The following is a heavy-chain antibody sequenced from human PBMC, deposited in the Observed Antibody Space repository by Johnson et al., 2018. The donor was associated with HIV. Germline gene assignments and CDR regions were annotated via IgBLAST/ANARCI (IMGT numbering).Heavy chain of an antibody. J-gene: IGHJ3*02. D-gene: IGHD2-21*02. V-gene: IGHV3-33*01. Sequence: QVQLVESGGGVVQPGRSLRLSCAASGFTFSSYGMHWVRQAPGKGLEWVAVIWYDGSNKYYADSVKGRFTISRDNSKNTLYLQMNSLRAEDTAVFYCARDRSKLLYPFDAFDIWGQGTMVTVSS. CDR3: ARDRSKLLYPFDAFDI. CDR1: GFTFSSYG. CDR2: IWYDGSNK.